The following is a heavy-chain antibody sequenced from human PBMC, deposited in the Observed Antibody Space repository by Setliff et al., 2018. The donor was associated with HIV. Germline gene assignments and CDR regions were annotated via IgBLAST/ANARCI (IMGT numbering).Heavy chain of an antibody. D-gene: IGHD3-10*01. CDR2: INHSGST. V-gene: IGHV4-34*01. Sequence: SETLSLTCAVYGGSFSGYYWAWIRQPPGKGLEWIGEINHSGSTNYNPSLKSRVTMSVDTSKNQFSLRLRSVTATDTAVYYCATDRTQTGINMVRGRIVDPARYPLDYWGQGTLVTVSS. CDR1: GGSFSGYY. CDR3: ATDRTQTGINMVRGRIVDPARYPLDY. J-gene: IGHJ4*02.